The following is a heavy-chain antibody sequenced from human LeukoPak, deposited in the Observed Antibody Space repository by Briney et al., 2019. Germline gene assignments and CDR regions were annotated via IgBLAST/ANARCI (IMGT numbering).Heavy chain of an antibody. CDR1: GFTVSSNY. Sequence: GGSLRLSCAASGFTVSSNYMSWVRQAPGKGLEWVSVIYSGGSTYYADSVKGRFTISRDNSKNTLYLQMNSLRAEDTAVYYCARDWGGRGGYAGYFDYWGQGTLVTVSS. D-gene: IGHD5-24*01. V-gene: IGHV3-66*01. CDR2: IYSGGST. CDR3: ARDWGGRGGYAGYFDY. J-gene: IGHJ4*02.